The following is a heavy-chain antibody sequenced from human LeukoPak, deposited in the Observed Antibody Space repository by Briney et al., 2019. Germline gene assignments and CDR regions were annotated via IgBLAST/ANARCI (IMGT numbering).Heavy chain of an antibody. J-gene: IGHJ4*02. V-gene: IGHV3-7*03. Sequence: GGSLRLSCAASGVNFRSSWMSWIRQAPGKGLERVANINQDGSEKYYVDSVKGRFTISRDNAKNSLYLQMNSLRVEDTAVYYCSRAFYSYFDYWDQGTLVVVST. CDR2: INQDGSEK. CDR1: GVNFRSSW. D-gene: IGHD2/OR15-2a*01. CDR3: SRAFYSYFDY.